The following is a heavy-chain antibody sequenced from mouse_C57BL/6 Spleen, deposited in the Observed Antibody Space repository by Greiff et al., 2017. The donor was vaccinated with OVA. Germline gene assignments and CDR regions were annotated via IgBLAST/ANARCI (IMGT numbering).Heavy chain of an antibody. CDR2: IYPRSGNT. D-gene: IGHD2-5*01. Sequence: QVQLQQSGAELARPGASVKLSCKASGYTFTSYGISWVKQRTGQGLEWIGEIYPRSGNTYYNEKFKGKATLTADKSSSTAYMELRSLTSEDSAVYVCAGYYSNPRYFDVWGTGTTVTVSS. CDR1: GYTFTSYG. V-gene: IGHV1-81*01. CDR3: AGYYSNPRYFDV. J-gene: IGHJ1*03.